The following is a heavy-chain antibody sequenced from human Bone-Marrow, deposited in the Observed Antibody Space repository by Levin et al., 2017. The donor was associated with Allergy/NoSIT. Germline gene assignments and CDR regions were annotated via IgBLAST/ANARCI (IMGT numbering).Heavy chain of an antibody. CDR3: ARVRSTIFARMDV. V-gene: IGHV1-69*01. D-gene: IGHD3-3*01. CDR1: GGTFSNYA. J-gene: IGHJ6*02. CDR2: IIPLVGTT. Sequence: KISCKTSGGTFSNYAINWVRQAPGQGLEMMGQIIPLVGTTNYVQNFQGRVTITADESTDTSYMELSSLTSGDTAVYYCARVRSTIFARMDVWGQGTTVTVSS.